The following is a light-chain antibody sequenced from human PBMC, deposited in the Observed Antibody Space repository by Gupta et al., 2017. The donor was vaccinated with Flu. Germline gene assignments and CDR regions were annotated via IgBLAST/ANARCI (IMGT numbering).Light chain of an antibody. V-gene: IGLV2-11*03. Sequence: VAISCTVTFSDVGAYDYDSWNQQHPGRAPKLIIADVTKRPSGVPERFSGSKSANTASLTISGLKPVEEADYYCCSDATTYSWVFGGGTKLTVL. CDR1: FSDVGAYDY. CDR2: DVT. J-gene: IGLJ3*02. CDR3: CSDATTYSWV.